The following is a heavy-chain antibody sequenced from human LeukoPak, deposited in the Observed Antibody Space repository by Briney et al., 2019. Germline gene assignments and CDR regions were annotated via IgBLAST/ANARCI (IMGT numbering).Heavy chain of an antibody. D-gene: IGHD2-2*01. V-gene: IGHV3-23*01. CDR3: AKDRQVVPAALDY. J-gene: IGHJ4*02. CDR2: ISGSGSSA. CDR1: GFTFSSYA. Sequence: GGSLRLSCAASGFTFSSYAMTWVRQAPGEGLQWVSDISGSGSSAYYADSVRGRFTISRDNSKDTLYLQMNSLRAEDTAVYYCAKDRQVVPAALDYWGQGTLVTVSS.